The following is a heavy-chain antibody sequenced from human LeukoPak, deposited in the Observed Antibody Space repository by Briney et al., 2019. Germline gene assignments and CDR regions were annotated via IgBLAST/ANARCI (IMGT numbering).Heavy chain of an antibody. J-gene: IGHJ4*02. D-gene: IGHD3-22*01. V-gene: IGHV1-69*01. CDR1: GGTFSSYA. CDR2: IIPIFGTA. Sequence: SVKVSCKASGGTFSSYAISWVRQAPGQGLEWMGGIIPIFGTANYAQKFQGRVTITADESTSTAYMELSSLRSEDTAVYYCARGLLGFGYYDSSGYFDYWGQGTLVTVSS. CDR3: ARGLLGFGYYDSSGYFDY.